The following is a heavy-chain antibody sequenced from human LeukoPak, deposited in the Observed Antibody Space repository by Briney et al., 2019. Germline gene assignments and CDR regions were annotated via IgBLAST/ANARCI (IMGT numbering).Heavy chain of an antibody. D-gene: IGHD5-12*01. Sequence: PSETLSLTCTVSGGSISSYYWSWIRQPPGKGLEWIGYIYYSGSTNYNPSLKSRVTISVDTPKNQFSLKLSSVTAADTAVYYCARVMMGYGGKAPFCYFDYWGQGTLVTVSS. CDR3: ARVMMGYGGKAPFCYFDY. J-gene: IGHJ4*02. V-gene: IGHV4-59*01. CDR1: GGSISSYY. CDR2: IYYSGST.